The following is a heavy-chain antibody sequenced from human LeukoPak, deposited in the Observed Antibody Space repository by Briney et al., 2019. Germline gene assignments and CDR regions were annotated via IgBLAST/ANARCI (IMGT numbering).Heavy chain of an antibody. Sequence: SGTLSLTCAVSGGSISSSNWWSWVRQPPGKGLEWIGEIYHSGSTNYNPSLKSRVTISVDKSKNQFSLKLSSVTAADTAVYYCARRYSSSWCGPGAFDIWGQGTMVTVSS. D-gene: IGHD6-13*01. J-gene: IGHJ3*02. V-gene: IGHV4-4*02. CDR2: IYHSGST. CDR3: ARRYSSSWCGPGAFDI. CDR1: GGSISSSNW.